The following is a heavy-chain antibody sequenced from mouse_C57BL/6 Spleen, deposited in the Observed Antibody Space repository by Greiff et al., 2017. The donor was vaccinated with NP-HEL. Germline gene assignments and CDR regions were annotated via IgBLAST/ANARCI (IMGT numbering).Heavy chain of an antibody. CDR3: AGETGYGSSGAY. J-gene: IGHJ3*01. V-gene: IGHV1-80*01. Sequence: VQLQQSGAELVKPGASVKISCKASGYAFSSYWMNWVKQRPGKGLEWIGKIYPGDGDTNYNGKFKGKATLTADKSSSTAYMQLSSLTSEDSAVYFCAGETGYGSSGAYWGQGTLVTVSA. D-gene: IGHD1-1*01. CDR1: GYAFSSYW. CDR2: IYPGDGDT.